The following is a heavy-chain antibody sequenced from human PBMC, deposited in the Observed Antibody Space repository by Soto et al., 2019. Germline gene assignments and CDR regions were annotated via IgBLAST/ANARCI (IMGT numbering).Heavy chain of an antibody. J-gene: IGHJ4*02. D-gene: IGHD3-22*01. Sequence: QVKLVQSGTEVKKPGASMKVSCKASGYSFGTSGISWVRQAPGQGLEWMGWISAYNGNTNYEQKIQDRVTMTTDTSTNTAYLELRRLRSDDTAVYYCARAGQYYDSSGYANWCQGTLVTVSS. CDR3: ARAGQYYDSSGYAN. CDR2: ISAYNGNT. V-gene: IGHV1-18*01. CDR1: GYSFGTSG.